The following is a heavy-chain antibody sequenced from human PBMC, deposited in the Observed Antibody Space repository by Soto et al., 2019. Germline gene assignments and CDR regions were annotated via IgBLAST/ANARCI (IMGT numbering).Heavy chain of an antibody. CDR3: ARGRYCLTGRCFPNWFDS. V-gene: IGHV4-30-4*01. CDR2: IYKSTTT. D-gene: IGHD2-15*01. J-gene: IGHJ5*01. Sequence: SETLSLTCSVSGDSISTVDYFWAWIRQPPGQALEYIGYIYKSTTTYYNPSFESRVAVSLDTSKSQFSLNVTSVTAADTAVYFCARGRYCLTGRCFPNWFDSWGQGTLVTVSS. CDR1: GDSISTVDYF.